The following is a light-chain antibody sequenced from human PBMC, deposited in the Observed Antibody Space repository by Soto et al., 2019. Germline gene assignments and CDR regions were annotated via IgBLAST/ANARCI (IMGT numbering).Light chain of an antibody. J-gene: IGKJ1*01. CDR3: QQRSNWPKT. V-gene: IGKV3-11*01. Sequence: EIVLTQSPATLSLSPGERATPSCRASQSVSSYLAWYQQKPGQAPRLLIYDASNRATGIPARFSGSGSGTDFTLTISSLEPEDFAVYYCQQRSNWPKTFGLGTKVDIK. CDR2: DAS. CDR1: QSVSSY.